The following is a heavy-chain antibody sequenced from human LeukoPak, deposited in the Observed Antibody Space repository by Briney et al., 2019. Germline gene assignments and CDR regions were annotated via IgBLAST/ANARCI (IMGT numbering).Heavy chain of an antibody. Sequence: PSETLSLTCAVYGGSFTGYYWSWIRQPPGKGLEWIGEINHSGSTNYNPSLKSRVTISVDTSKNQFSLKLSSVTAADTAVYYCARGGIFGVVKKIKNYFDYWGQGTLVTVSS. CDR1: GGSFTGYY. J-gene: IGHJ4*02. CDR2: INHSGST. V-gene: IGHV4-34*01. D-gene: IGHD3-3*01. CDR3: ARGGIFGVVKKIKNYFDY.